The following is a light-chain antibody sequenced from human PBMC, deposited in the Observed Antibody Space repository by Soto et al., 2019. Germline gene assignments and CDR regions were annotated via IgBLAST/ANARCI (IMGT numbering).Light chain of an antibody. V-gene: IGLV2-14*03. Sequence: QSALTQPASVSGSPGQSITISCTGTSSDVGGYNYVSWYQQHPAKAPKLIVYGVNNRPSGVSDRFSGSKSDNTASLTISGLQAEDEADYYCSSYTSSTTLYVFGTGTKVTVL. CDR1: SSDVGGYNY. CDR3: SSYTSSTTLYV. J-gene: IGLJ1*01. CDR2: GVN.